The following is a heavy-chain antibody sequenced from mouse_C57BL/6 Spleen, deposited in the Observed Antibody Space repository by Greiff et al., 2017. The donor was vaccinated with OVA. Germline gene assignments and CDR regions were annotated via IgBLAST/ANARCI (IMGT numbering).Heavy chain of an antibody. V-gene: IGHV1-69*01. D-gene: IGHD3-2*02. CDR2: IDPSDSYT. CDR1: GYTFTSYW. CDR3: ARRGSGYPPFAY. J-gene: IGHJ3*01. Sequence: QVQLQQPGAELVMPGASVKLSCKASGYTFTSYWMHWVKQRPGQGLEWIGEIDPSDSYTNYNQKFKGKSTLTVDKSSSTAYMQLSSLTSEDSAVYDCARRGSGYPPFAYWGQGTLVTVSA.